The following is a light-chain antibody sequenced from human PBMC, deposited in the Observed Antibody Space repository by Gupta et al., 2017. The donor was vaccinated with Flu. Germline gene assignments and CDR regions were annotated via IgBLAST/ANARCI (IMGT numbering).Light chain of an antibody. CDR2: GAA. CDR3: QQYRSSPRNR. V-gene: IGKV3-20*01. Sequence: EVVLTLSLGTVSLTPGERAPLSCRASQSVSGNYLAWYQQKPGQAPRLLIYGAARRTTGIPDRFSGSGSGTDFTLTISRLEPEEYAVYYCQQYRSSPRNRFGQGTKLEIK. CDR1: QSVSGNY. J-gene: IGKJ2*03.